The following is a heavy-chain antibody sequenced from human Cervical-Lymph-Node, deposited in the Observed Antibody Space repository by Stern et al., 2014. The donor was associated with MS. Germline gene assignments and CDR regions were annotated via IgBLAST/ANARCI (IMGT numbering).Heavy chain of an antibody. CDR2: ISVCNGKT. D-gene: IGHD6-13*01. J-gene: IGHJ4*02. CDR1: GYTFTAYA. Sequence: QVQLVQSGAEVKKPGASVRVSCKASGYTFTAYAITWVRQAPGQGLEWMGWISVCNGKTNYAQKMQGRVTMTTDTSTSTAYMDLRSLISDDTAVYYCARGPYSSSWYPDYFDCWGQGTLVTVSS. CDR3: ARGPYSSSWYPDYFDC. V-gene: IGHV1-18*01.